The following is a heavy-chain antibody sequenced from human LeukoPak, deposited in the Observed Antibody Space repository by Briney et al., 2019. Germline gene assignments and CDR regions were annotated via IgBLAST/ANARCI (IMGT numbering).Heavy chain of an antibody. Sequence: PSETLSLTCAVSGASISGFFMNWVRQTPEQGLEWIGYVSHRGAATSNPTLKIRVSITICTAKSQISLTMTSVTAADSALYYCARDRRGGFYTVGLWGQATTVSVS. D-gene: IGHD2/OR15-2a*01. J-gene: IGHJ6*02. CDR2: VSHRGAA. CDR3: ARDRRGGFYTVGL. V-gene: IGHV4-59*12. CDR1: GASISGFF.